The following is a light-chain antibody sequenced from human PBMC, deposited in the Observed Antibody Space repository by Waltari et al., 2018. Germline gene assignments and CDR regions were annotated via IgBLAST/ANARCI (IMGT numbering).Light chain of an antibody. J-gene: IGKJ1*01. Sequence: DILLTQSPGTASLSPGERVTLSCRAGQTVGSSSLAWYQQKPGQAPRLVIYRASRRATGFPDRFSGSGSGAEFSLTISRLERKDFAVYYCQQHGTLPATFGQGTKVEIK. CDR3: QQHGTLPAT. CDR1: QTVGSSS. CDR2: RAS. V-gene: IGKV3-20*01.